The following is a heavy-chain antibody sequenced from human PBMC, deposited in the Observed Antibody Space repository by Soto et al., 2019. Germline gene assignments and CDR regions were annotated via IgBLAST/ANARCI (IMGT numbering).Heavy chain of an antibody. CDR3: TGRCGFNFDY. J-gene: IGHJ4*02. D-gene: IGHD5-12*01. Sequence: EVQLVESGGGLVQPGGSLKLSCAASGFTFSGSAMHWVRQASGKGLEWVGRIRSKAHSYATAYAASVKGRCTISRDDSSNMGYLHRNSLKCEGTAVYYCTGRCGFNFDYWGQGTLVTGSS. CDR1: GFTFSGSA. V-gene: IGHV3-73*02. CDR2: IRSKAHSYAT.